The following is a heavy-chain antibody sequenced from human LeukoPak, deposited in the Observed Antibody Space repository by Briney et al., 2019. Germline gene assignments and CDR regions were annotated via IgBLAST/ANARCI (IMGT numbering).Heavy chain of an antibody. D-gene: IGHD6-6*01. CDR1: GGSFSGYY. CDR2: INHSGST. V-gene: IGHV4-34*01. Sequence: PSETLSLTCAVYGGSFSGYYWSWIRQPPGKGLEWIGEINHSGSTNYNPSLKSRVTISVDTSKNQFSLKLSSVTAADTAVYYCARHRIAANWFDPWGQGTLVTVSS. CDR3: ARHRIAANWFDP. J-gene: IGHJ5*02.